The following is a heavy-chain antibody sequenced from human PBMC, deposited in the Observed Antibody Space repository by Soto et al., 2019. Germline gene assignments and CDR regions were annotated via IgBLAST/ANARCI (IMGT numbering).Heavy chain of an antibody. CDR1: GDSVSSNSAA. CDR3: ARDQIEWLVPYYYYYYGMDV. V-gene: IGHV6-1*01. D-gene: IGHD6-19*01. CDR2: TYYRSKWYN. J-gene: IGHJ6*02. Sequence: PSQTLSLTCAISGDSVSSNSAAWNWIRQSPSRGLEWLGRTYYRSKWYNDYAVSVKSRITINPDTSKNQFSLQLNSVTPEDTAVYYCARDQIEWLVPYYYYYYGMDVWGQGTTVTVSS.